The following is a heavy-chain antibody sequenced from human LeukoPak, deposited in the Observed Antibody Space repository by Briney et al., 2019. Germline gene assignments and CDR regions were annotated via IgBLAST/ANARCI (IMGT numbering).Heavy chain of an antibody. Sequence: SETLSLTCTVSGGSISSGGYYWSWIRQHPGTGLEWIGYIYYSGSTYYNPSLKSRVTISVDTSKNQFSLKLSSVTAADTAVYYCARGVTIFGSGWFDPWGQGTLVTVSS. J-gene: IGHJ5*02. CDR3: ARGVTIFGSGWFDP. CDR2: IYYSGST. CDR1: GGSISSGGYY. V-gene: IGHV4-31*03. D-gene: IGHD3-3*01.